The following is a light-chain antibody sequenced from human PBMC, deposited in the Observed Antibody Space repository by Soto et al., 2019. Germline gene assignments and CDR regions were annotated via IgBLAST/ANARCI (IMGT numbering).Light chain of an antibody. V-gene: IGLV2-14*01. CDR2: EVS. Sequence: QSALTQPASVSGSPGQSITISCTGTSSDLGSNNYVSWFQQRPGKAPTLIIYEVSNRPSGVSTHFSGSESGNTASLTISGLLPEDEAEYYCSSYTTTTRLFGGGTKLTVL. J-gene: IGLJ3*02. CDR1: SSDLGSNNY. CDR3: SSYTTTTRL.